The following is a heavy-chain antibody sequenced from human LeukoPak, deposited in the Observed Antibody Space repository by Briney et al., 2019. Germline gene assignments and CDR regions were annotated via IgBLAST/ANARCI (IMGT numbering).Heavy chain of an antibody. J-gene: IGHJ4*02. CDR2: IKQDASQ. Sequence: PRASLRLSCAASGFTFSRHWMGWVRQAPGKGLEWVANIKQDASQYYVDSVRGRFIISRDNAKNSLSLQMNSLRLEDTAVYYCARGPDFGDRLDYFDYWGQGTLVTVSS. CDR3: ARGPDFGDRLDYFDY. D-gene: IGHD4-17*01. V-gene: IGHV3-7*01. CDR1: GFTFSRHW.